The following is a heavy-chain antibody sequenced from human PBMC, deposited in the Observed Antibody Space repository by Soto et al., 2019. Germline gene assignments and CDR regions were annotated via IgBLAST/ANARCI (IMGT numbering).Heavy chain of an antibody. J-gene: IGHJ6*03. CDR1: GGSISSSSYY. V-gene: IGHV4-39*01. CDR3: VGSIVVVPAARGYYYYYMDV. D-gene: IGHD2-2*01. CDR2: IYYSGGT. Sequence: ASETLSLTCTVSGGSISSSSYYWGWIRQPPGKGLEWIGSIYYSGGTYYNPSLKSRVTISVDTSKNQSSLKLSSVTAADTAVYYCVGSIVVVPAARGYYYYYMDVWGKGTTVTVSS.